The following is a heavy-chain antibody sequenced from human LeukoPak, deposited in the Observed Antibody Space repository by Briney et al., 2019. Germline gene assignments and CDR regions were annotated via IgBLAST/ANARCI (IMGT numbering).Heavy chain of an antibody. V-gene: IGHV3-30*18. D-gene: IGHD5-24*01. CDR1: GFTFSNYG. Sequence: GRSLRLSCAASGFTFSNYGMHWVRQAPGKGLEWVALISYDGSYKDYVDSVKGRITISRDNSRNTLYLQMNILRAEDTAVYYCAKDQDKYGYKSEDAFDYWGQGALVTVSS. CDR2: ISYDGSYK. J-gene: IGHJ4*02. CDR3: AKDQDKYGYKSEDAFDY.